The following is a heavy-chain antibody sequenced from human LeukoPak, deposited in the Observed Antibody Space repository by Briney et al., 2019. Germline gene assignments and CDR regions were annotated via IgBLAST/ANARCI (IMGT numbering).Heavy chain of an antibody. CDR2: INPNSGGT. D-gene: IGHD6-13*01. CDR3: ARVVAAALVNWFDP. CDR1: GYTFTGYY. J-gene: IGHJ5*02. Sequence: ASVKVSCKASGYTFTGYYIHWVRQAPGQGLEWMGWINPNSGGTNYAQKFQGRVTMTRDASISTAYMELSRLRSDDTAVYYCARVVAAALVNWFDPWGQGTLVTVSS. V-gene: IGHV1-2*02.